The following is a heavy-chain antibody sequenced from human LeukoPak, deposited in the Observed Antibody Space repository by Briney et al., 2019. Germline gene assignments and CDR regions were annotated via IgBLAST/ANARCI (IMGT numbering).Heavy chain of an antibody. J-gene: IGHJ4*02. D-gene: IGHD3-22*01. CDR3: AVYDSSGYPFDY. CDR1: GYSFTSYW. Sequence: GESLRISCKGSGYSFTSYWISWVRQMPGKGLEWMGRIDPSDSYANYSPSFQGHVTISAEKSISTAYLQWSSRKASDTAMYYCAVYDSSGYPFDYWGQGTLVTVSS. CDR2: IDPSDSYA. V-gene: IGHV5-10-1*01.